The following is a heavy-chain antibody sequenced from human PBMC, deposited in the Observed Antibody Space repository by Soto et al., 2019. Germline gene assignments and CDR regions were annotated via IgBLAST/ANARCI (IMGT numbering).Heavy chain of an antibody. CDR2: INPDNGAA. D-gene: IGHD2-8*02. Sequence: QVQLVQSGAEVKKPGASVKVSCQVSGYTFTGYYLHWARQAPGQGLEWMGWINPDNGAANYAQQFQGRVTMTRDTSISTVYLEFSSLRSDDTAVYFCARGEDYRWLFHYLAYWGRGALVTVSS. V-gene: IGHV1-2*02. J-gene: IGHJ4*02. CDR3: ARGEDYRWLFHYLAY. CDR1: GYTFTGYY.